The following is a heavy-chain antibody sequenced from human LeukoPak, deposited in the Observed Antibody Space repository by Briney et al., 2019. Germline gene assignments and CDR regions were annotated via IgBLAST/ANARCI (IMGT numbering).Heavy chain of an antibody. CDR2: INPNSGGT. V-gene: IGHV1-2*06. Sequence: ASVKVSCKASGYTFTGYYMHWVRQAPGQGLEWMGRINPNSGGTNSTQKFQGRGTMTTDTSTSTAYMEQSRLRSDHTALYYCAVIAVHDAFDIWGQGTMVTVSS. J-gene: IGHJ3*02. CDR3: AVIAVHDAFDI. CDR1: GYTFTGYY. D-gene: IGHD6-19*01.